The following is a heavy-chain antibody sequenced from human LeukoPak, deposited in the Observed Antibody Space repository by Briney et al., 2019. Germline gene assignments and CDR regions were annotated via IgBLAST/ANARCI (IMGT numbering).Heavy chain of an antibody. Sequence: PAETLSLTCSDSGGSISSYYWRWIRQPPGRGLEWIGYIYYSGSTHYNPPLRSRVNISVDTSKSQFSLKLSSVAAADTAVYYCARSGVGPPVTEPFDYWGEGTRVIV. CDR1: GGSISSYY. D-gene: IGHD3-10*01. CDR2: IYYSGST. J-gene: IGHJ4*02. CDR3: ARSGVGPPVTEPFDY. V-gene: IGHV4-59*01.